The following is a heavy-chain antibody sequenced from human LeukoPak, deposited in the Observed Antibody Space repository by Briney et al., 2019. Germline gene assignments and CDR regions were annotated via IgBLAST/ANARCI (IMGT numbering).Heavy chain of an antibody. D-gene: IGHD6-13*01. V-gene: IGHV3-21*01. CDR1: GFTFSSYS. J-gene: IGHJ4*02. CDR2: ISSSSSYI. Sequence: GGSLRLSCAASGFTFSSYSMNWVRQAPGKGLEWVSSISSSSSYIYYADSVKGRFTISRDNAKNSLYLQMNSLRAEDTAVYYCVAAAGTRFPRIXYWGQGTLVTVSS. CDR3: VAAAGTRFPRIXY.